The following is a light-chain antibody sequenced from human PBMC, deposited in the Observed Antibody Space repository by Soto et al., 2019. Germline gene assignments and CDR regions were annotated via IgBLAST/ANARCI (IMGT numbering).Light chain of an antibody. V-gene: IGKV3-11*01. CDR2: DAS. J-gene: IGKJ5*01. Sequence: EIVLTQSPATLSLSPGEIATLSCSASQSVSSYLAWYQQKPGQAPRLLIYDASNRATGIPARFSGGGSGTDFTLTISSLEPEDFAVYYCQQSSNWPPVTFGQGTRLEIK. CDR3: QQSSNWPPVT. CDR1: QSVSSY.